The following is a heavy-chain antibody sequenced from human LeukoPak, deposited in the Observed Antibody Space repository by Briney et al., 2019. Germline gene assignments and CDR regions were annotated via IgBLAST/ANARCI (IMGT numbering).Heavy chain of an antibody. Sequence: GGSLRLSCAASGFAFSVYAMSWLRQPPGKGLEWVSTINANSGTTSYAASVRGRFTISRDNSKNALYLQLNTLRADDTATYYCAKPISGGLAVTADWFHPWGQGPLVVVSP. CDR1: GFAFSVYA. CDR3: AKPISGGLAVTADWFHP. V-gene: IGHV3-23*01. J-gene: IGHJ5*01. CDR2: INANSGTT. D-gene: IGHD2-21*02.